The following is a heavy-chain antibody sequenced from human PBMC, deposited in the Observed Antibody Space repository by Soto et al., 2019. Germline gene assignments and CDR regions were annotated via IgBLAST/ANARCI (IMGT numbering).Heavy chain of an antibody. J-gene: IGHJ4*02. D-gene: IGHD5-18*01. CDR3: ARAIRGFSYVVDY. CDR2: ISGSGGST. V-gene: IGHV3-23*01. CDR1: GFTFSSYA. Sequence: PGGSLRLSCAASGFTFSSYAMSWVRQAPGKGLEWVSAISGSGGSTYYADSVKGRFTISRDNSKNALYLQMNSLRAEDTAVYYCARAIRGFSYVVDYWGQGTLVTVSS.